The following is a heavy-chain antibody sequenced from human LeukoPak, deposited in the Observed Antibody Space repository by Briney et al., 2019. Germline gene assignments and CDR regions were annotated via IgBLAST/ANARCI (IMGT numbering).Heavy chain of an antibody. CDR1: GVTSNY. J-gene: IGHJ4*02. CDR3: AGGGEAARSLDY. CDR2: IYTGGTT. Sequence: GGSLILACAASGVTSNYMTWVRQAPGKGLEWVSVIYTGGTTYYADSVKGRFTISRDNSKSTLFVYLQMNSLRTDDTAVYYCAGGGEAARSLDYWGQGTLVTVSS. D-gene: IGHD6-6*01. V-gene: IGHV3-66*02.